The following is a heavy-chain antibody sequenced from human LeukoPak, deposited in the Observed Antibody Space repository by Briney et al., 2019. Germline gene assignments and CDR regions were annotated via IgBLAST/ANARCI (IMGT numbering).Heavy chain of an antibody. CDR2: INHSGST. CDR1: GGSFSGYY. CDR3: ARVVGYCSSTSCYPRGAFDY. D-gene: IGHD2-2*01. Sequence: SETLSLTCAVYGGSFSGYYWSWIRQPPGKGLEWIGEINHSGSTNYNPSLKSRVTISVDTSKNQFSLKLSSVTAADTAVYYCARVVGYCSSTSCYPRGAFDYWGQGTLVTVSS. J-gene: IGHJ4*02. V-gene: IGHV4-34*01.